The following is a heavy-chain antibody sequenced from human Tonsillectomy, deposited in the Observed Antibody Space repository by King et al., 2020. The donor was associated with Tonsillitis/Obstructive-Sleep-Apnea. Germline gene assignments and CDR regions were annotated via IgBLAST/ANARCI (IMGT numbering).Heavy chain of an antibody. Sequence: VQLVESGGGLVKPGGSLRLSCAASGFTFSNAWMSWVRQAPGKGLEWVGRIKSKTDGGTTDYAAPVKGRFTISRDDSKNTLYLQMNSLKTEDTAVYYCTPIPTVFWSGYYDYYYMDVWGKGTTVTVSS. CDR2: IKSKTDGGTT. V-gene: IGHV3-15*01. CDR3: TPIPTVFWSGYYDYYYMDV. D-gene: IGHD3-3*01. CDR1: GFTFSNAW. J-gene: IGHJ6*03.